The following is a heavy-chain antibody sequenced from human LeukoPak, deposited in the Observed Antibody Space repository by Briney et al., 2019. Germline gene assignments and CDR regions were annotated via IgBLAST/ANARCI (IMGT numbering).Heavy chain of an antibody. V-gene: IGHV4-31*03. CDR3: ARTKGYGSSRYFDY. J-gene: IGHJ4*02. Sequence: SETLSLTCTVSGGSVSRGGYYWNWIPQHPGKGLEWIGFTSYSEGTYYNPSLMSRITISVDKSKNQFSLKLSSVTAADTAVYYCARTKGYGSSRYFDYWGQGTLVTVSS. CDR1: GGSVSRGGYY. D-gene: IGHD3-10*01. CDR2: TSYSEGT.